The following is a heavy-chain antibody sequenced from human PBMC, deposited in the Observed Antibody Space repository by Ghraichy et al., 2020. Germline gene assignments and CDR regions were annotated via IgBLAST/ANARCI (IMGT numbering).Heavy chain of an antibody. V-gene: IGHV4-59*01. D-gene: IGHD4-17*01. Sequence: SQTLSLTCTVSGGSISSYYWSWIRQPPGKGLEWIGYIYYSGSTNYNPSLKSRVTISVDTSKNQFSLKLSSVTAADTAVYYCARYSTVTNEAEKIPGLLNYFDYWGQGTLVTVSS. J-gene: IGHJ4*02. CDR2: IYYSGST. CDR3: ARYSTVTNEAEKIPGLLNYFDY. CDR1: GGSISSYY.